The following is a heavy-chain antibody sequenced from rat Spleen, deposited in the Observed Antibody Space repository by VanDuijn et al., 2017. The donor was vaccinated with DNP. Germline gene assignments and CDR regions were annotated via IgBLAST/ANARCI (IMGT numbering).Heavy chain of an antibody. V-gene: IGHV5-25*01. CDR1: GFTFSNFY. Sequence: EVQLVESGGGLVQPGRSLKLSCAASGFTFSNFYMAWVRQAPKKGLEWVASITRGGGTTNYRDSVKGRFTISRDDARNTLYLQMNSLRSEDTATYYCARATTGITFFDFWGPGTMVTVSS. J-gene: IGHJ1*01. CDR2: ITRGGGTT. D-gene: IGHD1-9*01. CDR3: ARATTGITFFDF.